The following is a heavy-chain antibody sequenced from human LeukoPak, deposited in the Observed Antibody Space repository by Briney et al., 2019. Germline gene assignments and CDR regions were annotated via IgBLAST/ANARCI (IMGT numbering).Heavy chain of an antibody. CDR3: AKDRGRLIVATYGY. D-gene: IGHD5-12*01. V-gene: IGHV3-23*01. J-gene: IGHJ4*02. CDR1: GFTFSSYA. CDR2: ISGSGGST. Sequence: QPGGSLRLSCAASGFTFSSYAMSWVRQAPGKGLEWVSAISGSGGSTYYADSVKGRFTIFRDNSKNTLYLQMNSLRAEDTAVYYCAKDRGRLIVATYGYWGQGTLVTVSS.